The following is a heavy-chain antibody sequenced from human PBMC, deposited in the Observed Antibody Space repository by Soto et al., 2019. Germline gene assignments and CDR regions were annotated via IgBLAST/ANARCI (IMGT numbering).Heavy chain of an antibody. J-gene: IGHJ6*02. CDR3: AKLGIPDVRVSTVLGV. D-gene: IGHD1-1*01. CDR1: GFSFSKYG. V-gene: IGHV3-30*18. CDR2: ISYDGGHK. Sequence: QVQLVESGGGAVQPGRSLTLSCAASGFSFSKYGLHWVRQTPGKGLEWVALISYDGGHKFYTDSVKGRFTISRENSKNTLLLKMNSRRAEDTAVYYCAKLGIPDVRVSTVLGVWCQGTTVIVSS.